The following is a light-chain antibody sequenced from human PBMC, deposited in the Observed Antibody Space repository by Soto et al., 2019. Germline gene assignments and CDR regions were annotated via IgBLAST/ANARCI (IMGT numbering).Light chain of an antibody. J-gene: IGLJ1*01. CDR2: EGS. CDR1: SSDVGSYNL. CDR3: CSYAGSSTFVFV. V-gene: IGLV2-23*03. Sequence: QSVLTQPASVSGSPGQSITISCTGTSSDVGSYNLVSWYQQHPGKAPKLKIYEGSKRPSGVSNRFSGSKSGNTASLTISGLQAEDEADYYCCSYAGSSTFVFVFGTGTKVT.